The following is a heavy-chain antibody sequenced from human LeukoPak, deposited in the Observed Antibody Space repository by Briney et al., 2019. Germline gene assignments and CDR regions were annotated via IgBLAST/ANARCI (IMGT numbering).Heavy chain of an antibody. D-gene: IGHD3-3*01. CDR3: ARDAAYYDFWSGYSNWFDP. CDR2: INPSGGST. CDR1: GYTFTSYY. V-gene: IGHV1-46*01. J-gene: IGHJ5*02. Sequence: EASVKVSCKASGYTFTSYYMHWVRQAPGQGLEWMGIINPSGGSTSYAQKFQGRVTMTRDTSTSTVYMELSSLRSEDTAVYYCARDAAYYDFWSGYSNWFDPWGQGTLVTVSS.